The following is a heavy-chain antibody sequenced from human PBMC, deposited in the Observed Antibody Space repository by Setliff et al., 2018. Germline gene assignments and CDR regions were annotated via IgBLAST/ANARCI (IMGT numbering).Heavy chain of an antibody. J-gene: IGHJ4*02. CDR2: MYTSGST. CDR3: ARSKPPTYYYDSSGYYPLDY. Sequence: SETLSLTCTVSGGSISSDVYYWSWIRQPAGKGLEWIGRMYTSGSTNYNPSLKSRVTISVDTSKNQFSLKLSSVTAADTAVYYCARSKPPTYYYDSSGYYPLDYWGQGTLVTVSS. D-gene: IGHD3-22*01. V-gene: IGHV4-61*02. CDR1: GGSISSDVYY.